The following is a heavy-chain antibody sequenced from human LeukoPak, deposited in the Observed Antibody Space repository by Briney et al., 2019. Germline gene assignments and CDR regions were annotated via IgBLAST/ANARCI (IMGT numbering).Heavy chain of an antibody. CDR3: ARALSRSSSWEFDP. D-gene: IGHD6-13*01. V-gene: IGHV4-4*07. Sequence: PSETLSLTCTVSGGSISCFYWSGIRQPAGKGLELIGRIYTSEFTNYHPSLKSRVIMSVDTSKNQFSLKLNSVTAADTAVYYCARALSRSSSWEFDPWGQGILVTVSS. J-gene: IGHJ5*02. CDR2: IYTSEFT. CDR1: GGSISCFY.